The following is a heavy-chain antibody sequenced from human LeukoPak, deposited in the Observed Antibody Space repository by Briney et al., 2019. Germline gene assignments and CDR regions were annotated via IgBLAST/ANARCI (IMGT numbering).Heavy chain of an antibody. CDR2: IYYSGST. CDR1: GGSISSYY. V-gene: IGHV4-59*01. CDR3: ARAPTYYYDSSGYFDY. J-gene: IGHJ4*02. Sequence: SETLSLTCTVSGGSISSYYWSWIWQPPGKGREGFGYIYYSGSTNYNPSLKSRVTISVDTSKNQFSLKLSSVTAADTAVYYCARAPTYYYDSSGYFDYWGQGTLVTVSS. D-gene: IGHD3-22*01.